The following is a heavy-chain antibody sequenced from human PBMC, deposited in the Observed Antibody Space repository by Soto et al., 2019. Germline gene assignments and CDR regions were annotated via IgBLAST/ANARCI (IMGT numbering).Heavy chain of an antibody. V-gene: IGHV1-69*01. J-gene: IGHJ4*02. CDR3: ARESRIQLWPNFDY. CDR2: IIPIFGTA. D-gene: IGHD5-18*01. Sequence: QVQLVQSGAEVKKPGSSVKVSCKASGGTFSSYAISWVRQAPGQGLEWMGGIIPIFGTANYAQEFQGRVTITADESTSTAYMELSSLRSEDTAVYYCARESRIQLWPNFDYWGQGTLVTVSS. CDR1: GGTFSSYA.